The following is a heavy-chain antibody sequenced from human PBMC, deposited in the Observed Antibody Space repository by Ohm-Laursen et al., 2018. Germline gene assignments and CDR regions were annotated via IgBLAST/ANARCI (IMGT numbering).Heavy chain of an antibody. CDR2: VYYSGST. CDR1: GGSISSFY. CDR3: ARQSPSRNYYDDSGYYGPFDF. J-gene: IGHJ4*01. V-gene: IGHV4-59*08. Sequence: TLSLTCTVSGGSISSFYWSWIRQPPGKGLEWIGHVYYSGSTNYSPSVESRVTISVDRSKSQFSLKLSSVTAADTAVYYCARQSPSRNYYDDSGYYGPFDFWGQGTLVTVSS. D-gene: IGHD3-22*01.